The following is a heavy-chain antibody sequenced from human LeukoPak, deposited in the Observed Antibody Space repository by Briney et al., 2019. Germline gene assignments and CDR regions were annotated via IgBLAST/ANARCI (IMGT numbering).Heavy chain of an antibody. CDR3: AKRGGYLVDP. V-gene: IGHV3-23*01. CDR2: ISGSGGNT. CDR1: GFTFSNYA. Sequence: GGSLRLSCAASGFTFSNYAMSWVRQAPGMGLEWVSVISGSGGNTYYADSVKGRFTISRDNSKNTLYLQMNSLRAEDTAVYYCAKRGGYLVDPWGQGTLVTVSS. D-gene: IGHD3-16*01. J-gene: IGHJ5*02.